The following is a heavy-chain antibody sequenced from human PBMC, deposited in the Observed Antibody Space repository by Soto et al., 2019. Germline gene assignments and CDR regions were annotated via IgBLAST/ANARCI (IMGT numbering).Heavy chain of an antibody. J-gene: IGHJ6*03. Sequence: PGGSLRLSCAASGFAFSSYAMSWVRQAPGKRLEWVSAISGSGGSTYYADSVKGRFTISRDNSKNTLYLQMNSLRAEDTAVYYCAKVAGDYDFWSGLRDYYMDVWGKGTTVTVSS. D-gene: IGHD3-3*01. CDR3: AKVAGDYDFWSGLRDYYMDV. CDR2: ISGSGGST. CDR1: GFAFSSYA. V-gene: IGHV3-23*01.